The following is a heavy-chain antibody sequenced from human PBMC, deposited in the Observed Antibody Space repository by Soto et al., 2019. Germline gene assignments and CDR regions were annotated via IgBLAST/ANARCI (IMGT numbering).Heavy chain of an antibody. Sequence: QITLKESGPTLVKPTQTLTRTCTFSGFSLSTSGVGVGWIRQPPGKALEWLALIYWNDDKRYSPSLKSRLTITKDTSKNRVVLTMTNMDPVDTATYYCADRMLTIRSFDYWGQGTLVTVSS. J-gene: IGHJ4*02. CDR3: ADRMLTIRSFDY. D-gene: IGHD3-16*01. V-gene: IGHV2-5*01. CDR1: GFSLSTSGVG. CDR2: IYWNDDK.